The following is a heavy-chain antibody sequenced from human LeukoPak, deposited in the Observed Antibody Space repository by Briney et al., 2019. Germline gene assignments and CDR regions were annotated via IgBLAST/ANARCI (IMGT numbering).Heavy chain of an antibody. CDR3: ARDLYDYVWGSPNNWFDP. D-gene: IGHD3-16*01. CDR2: ISSSSSTI. CDR1: GFTFSSYS. Sequence: GGSLRLSCAASGFTFSSYSMSWVRQAPGKGLEWVSYISSSSSTIYYADSVKGRFTISRDNAKNTLYLQMNSLRAEDTAVYYCARDLYDYVWGSPNNWFDPWGQGTLVTVSS. J-gene: IGHJ5*02. V-gene: IGHV3-48*01.